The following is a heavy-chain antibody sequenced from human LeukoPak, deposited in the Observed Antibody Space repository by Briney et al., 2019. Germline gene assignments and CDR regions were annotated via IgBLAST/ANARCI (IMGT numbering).Heavy chain of an antibody. V-gene: IGHV5-51*01. D-gene: IGHD2-2*01. CDR1: GYSFINYW. CDR3: ARQNCSSIGCTSDAFDL. Sequence: PGESLKISCQASGYSFINYWIGWVRQMPGKGLEWMGIIYPGDSDSRYSPSFQGQVTISVDKSISTAYLQWSSLKASDTAMYFCARQNCSSIGCTSDAFDLWGQGTMVTVSS. CDR2: IYPGDSDS. J-gene: IGHJ3*01.